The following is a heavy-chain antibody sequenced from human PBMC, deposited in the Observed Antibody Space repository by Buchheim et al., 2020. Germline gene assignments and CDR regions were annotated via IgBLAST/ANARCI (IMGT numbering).Heavy chain of an antibody. D-gene: IGHD2-21*02. J-gene: IGHJ4*02. CDR3: TTGSVAGVVTTAEDH. CDR1: GFTFSSYG. CDR2: IKSKTSGGTA. V-gene: IGHV3-15*01. Sequence: VQLVESGGGVVQPGRSLRLSCAASGFTFSSYGMHWFRQAPGKGLEWVGRIKSKTSGGTADYSPLVKGRFIMSRDDSKTTLYLQMNSLKTEDTAVYYCTTGSVAGVVTTAEDHWGQGTL.